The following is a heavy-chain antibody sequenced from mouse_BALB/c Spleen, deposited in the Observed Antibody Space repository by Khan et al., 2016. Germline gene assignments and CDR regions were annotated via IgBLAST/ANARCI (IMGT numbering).Heavy chain of an antibody. CDR2: ISHSGST. Sequence: EVQLQESGPGLVKPSQSLSLTRTVTDYSITSDYAWNWIRQFPGNKLEWLGYISHSGSTNYNPSLKSRISITRDTSKNQFFLQLNSVTTEDTATYYCARWNNYDYFDYWGQGTTLTVSS. CDR3: ARWNNYDYFDY. D-gene: IGHD1-3*01. CDR1: DYSITSDYA. J-gene: IGHJ2*01. V-gene: IGHV3-2*02.